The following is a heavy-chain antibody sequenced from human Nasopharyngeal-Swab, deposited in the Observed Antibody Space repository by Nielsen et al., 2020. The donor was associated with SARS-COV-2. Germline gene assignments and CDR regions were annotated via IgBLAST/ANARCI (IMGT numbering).Heavy chain of an antibody. Sequence: GGSLRLSCAASGFTVSSNYMSWVRQAPGKGLEWVSVIYSGGSIYYADSVKGRFTISRDNAKNSLYLQMNSLRAEDTAVYYCARLGTESYHYYSLDVWGQGTTVTVSS. CDR3: ARLGTESYHYYSLDV. CDR1: GFTVSSNY. CDR2: IYSGGSI. D-gene: IGHD1-1*01. V-gene: IGHV3-53*01. J-gene: IGHJ6*02.